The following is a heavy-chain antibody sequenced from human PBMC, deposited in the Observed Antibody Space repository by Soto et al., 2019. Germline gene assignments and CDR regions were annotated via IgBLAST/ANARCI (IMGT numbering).Heavy chain of an antibody. CDR1: GFTFSSYA. V-gene: IGHV3-30-3*01. Sequence: PGWSLRLSCAASGFTFSSYAMHWVRQAPGKGLEWVAVISYDGSNKYYADSVKGRFTISRDNSKNTLYLQMNSLRAEDTAVYYCARDKENFLYYFDYWGQGTLVTVSS. CDR3: ARDKENFLYYFDY. J-gene: IGHJ4*02. CDR2: ISYDGSNK.